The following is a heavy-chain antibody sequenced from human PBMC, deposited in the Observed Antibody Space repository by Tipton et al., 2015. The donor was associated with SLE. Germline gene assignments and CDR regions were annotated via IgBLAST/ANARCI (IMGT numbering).Heavy chain of an antibody. CDR3: ARDRRLIAAPSFWWYFDL. J-gene: IGHJ2*01. D-gene: IGHD6-13*01. CDR1: GGSISSSSYP. Sequence: TLSLTCTVSGGSISSSSYPWAWIRQPPGKGLEWIGSVYYSGKTSYNPSLMSRVIISEDTSTNQFSLILSSVTAADTAVYYCARDRRLIAAPSFWWYFDLWGRGTLVTVSS. CDR2: VYYSGKT. V-gene: IGHV4-39*07.